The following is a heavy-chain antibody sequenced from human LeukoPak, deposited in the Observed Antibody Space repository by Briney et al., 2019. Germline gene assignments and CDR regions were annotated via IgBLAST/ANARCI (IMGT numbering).Heavy chain of an antibody. CDR2: ISGSGGST. V-gene: IGHV3-23*01. D-gene: IGHD6-13*01. J-gene: IGHJ5*02. CDR3: ARWLGSSWYVGGVANPPTNPDQKKIGWFDP. Sequence: PGGSLRLSCAASGFTFSSDAMSWVRQAPGKGLEWVSAISGSGGSTYYADSVKGRFTISRDNSKNTLYLQMNSLRAEDTAVYYCARWLGSSWYVGGVANPPTNPDQKKIGWFDPWGQGTLVTVSS. CDR1: GFTFSSDA.